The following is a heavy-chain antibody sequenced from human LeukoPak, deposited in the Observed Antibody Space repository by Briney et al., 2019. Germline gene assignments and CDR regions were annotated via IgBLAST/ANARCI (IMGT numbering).Heavy chain of an antibody. Sequence: GGSLRLSCAASGFTFSSYWMHWVRQAPGKGLVWVSRINSDGSSTSYADSVKGRFTISRDNAKNTLYLQMNSLRAEDTAVYYCATKYYYDSSGYLDYWGQGTLVTVSS. D-gene: IGHD3-22*01. CDR2: INSDGSST. CDR1: GFTFSSYW. CDR3: ATKYYYDSSGYLDY. V-gene: IGHV3-74*01. J-gene: IGHJ4*02.